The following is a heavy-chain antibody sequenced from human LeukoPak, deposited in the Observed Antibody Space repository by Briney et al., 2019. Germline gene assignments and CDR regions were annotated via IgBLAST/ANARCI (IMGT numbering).Heavy chain of an antibody. CDR2: ISGSGGST. D-gene: IGHD6-6*01. CDR3: ANAPGSIAARPFGY. Sequence: GGSLRLSCAASGVTFSSYAMSWVRQAPGKGLEWVSAISGSGGSTYYADSVKGRFTISRDNSKNTLYLQMNSLRAEDTAVYYCANAPGSIAARPFGYWGQGTLVTVSS. J-gene: IGHJ4*02. CDR1: GVTFSSYA. V-gene: IGHV3-23*01.